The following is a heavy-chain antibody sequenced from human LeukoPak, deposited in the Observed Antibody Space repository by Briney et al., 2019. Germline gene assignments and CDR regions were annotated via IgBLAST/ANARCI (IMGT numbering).Heavy chain of an antibody. J-gene: IGHJ4*02. Sequence: SETLSLTCTVSGGSFSSGSYYRSWIRQPPGKGLEWIGYIYYSGSTNYNPSLKSRVTISVDTSKNQFSLKLSSVTAADTAVYYCARYSSSWYVDYWGQGTLVTVSS. CDR2: IYYSGST. CDR1: GGSFSSGSYY. CDR3: ARYSSSWYVDY. V-gene: IGHV4-61*01. D-gene: IGHD6-13*01.